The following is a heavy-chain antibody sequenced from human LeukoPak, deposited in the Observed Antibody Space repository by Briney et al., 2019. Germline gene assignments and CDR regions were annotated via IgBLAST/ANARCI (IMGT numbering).Heavy chain of an antibody. V-gene: IGHV4-39*02. J-gene: IGHJ4*02. CDR1: GGSISSSSYY. CDR2: IYYSGST. D-gene: IGHD2-2*01. Sequence: PSETLSLTCTVSGGSISSSSYYWGWIRQPPGKGLEWIGSIYYSGSTYYNPSLKSRVTISVDTSKNQFSLKLSSVTAADTAVYYCAREGYQLRYFDYWGQGTLVTVSS. CDR3: AREGYQLRYFDY.